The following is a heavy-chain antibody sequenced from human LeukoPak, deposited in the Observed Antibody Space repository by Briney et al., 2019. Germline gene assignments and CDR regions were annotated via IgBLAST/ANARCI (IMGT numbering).Heavy chain of an antibody. Sequence: ASVNVSCKASGGTFSNYAISWVRQAPGQGLEWMGWINTNTGNPTYAQGFTGRFVFSLDTSVSTAYLQISSLKPEDTAVYYCARAGYCSAAGCRLWAYWGQGTLVTVSS. V-gene: IGHV7-4-1*02. J-gene: IGHJ4*02. CDR1: GGTFSNYA. D-gene: IGHD2-15*01. CDR3: ARAGYCSAAGCRLWAY. CDR2: INTNTGNP.